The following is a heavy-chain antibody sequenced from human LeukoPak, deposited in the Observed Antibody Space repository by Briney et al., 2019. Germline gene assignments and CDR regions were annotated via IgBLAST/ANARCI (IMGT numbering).Heavy chain of an antibody. Sequence: PSETLSLTCTVSGGSISSSNYFWGCIRQPPGKGLEWIGSIYYSGSTYYNPSLKSRVTISVDTSKNQFSLNLSSVTAADTAVYYCARRGSSSWGYWGQGTLVTVSS. CDR1: GGSISSSNYF. D-gene: IGHD6-13*01. CDR3: ARRGSSSWGY. V-gene: IGHV4-39*01. J-gene: IGHJ4*02. CDR2: IYYSGST.